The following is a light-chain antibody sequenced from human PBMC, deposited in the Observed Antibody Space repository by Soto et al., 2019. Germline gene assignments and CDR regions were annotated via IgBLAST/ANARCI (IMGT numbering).Light chain of an antibody. J-gene: IGLJ3*02. CDR1: SSDVGSYNL. Sequence: QSALTQPASVSGSPGQSITISCTGTSSDVGSYNLVSWYQQHPGKAPKLMIYEVSKRPSGVSNRFSGPKSGITASLTISGLQAEDEADYYCCSYAGSRSRVFGGGTKLTVL. V-gene: IGLV2-23*02. CDR2: EVS. CDR3: CSYAGSRSRV.